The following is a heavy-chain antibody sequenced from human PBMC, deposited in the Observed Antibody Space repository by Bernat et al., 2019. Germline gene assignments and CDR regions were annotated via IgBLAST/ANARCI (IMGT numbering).Heavy chain of an antibody. J-gene: IGHJ3*02. Sequence: QVQLQQWGAGLLKPSETLSLTCAVYGGSFSGYYWSWIRQPPGRGLEWIGEINHSGSTNYNPSLKSRVTISVDTSKNQFSLKLSSVTAADTAVYYCARHVDGDGYNRGQGAFDIWGQGTMVTVSS. CDR1: GGSFSGYY. CDR2: INHSGST. V-gene: IGHV4-34*01. CDR3: ARHVDGDGYNRGQGAFDI. D-gene: IGHD5-24*01.